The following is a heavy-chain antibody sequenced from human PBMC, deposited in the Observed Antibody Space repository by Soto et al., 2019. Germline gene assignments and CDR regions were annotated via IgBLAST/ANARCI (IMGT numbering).Heavy chain of an antibody. CDR2: INPNSGGT. V-gene: IGHV1-2*04. D-gene: IGHD2-2*01. CDR1: GYTFTDYY. Sequence: QVQLVQSGAEVKKPGASVKVSCKTSGYTFTDYYLHWVRQAPGQGPEWMGWINPNSGGTNYAQKFQGWVTMTRDTSLTTAYMELSRLTSDDTAVYYCARALRDCRYVPAFVYWGQGTLVSVSS. CDR3: ARALRDCRYVPAFVY. J-gene: IGHJ4*02.